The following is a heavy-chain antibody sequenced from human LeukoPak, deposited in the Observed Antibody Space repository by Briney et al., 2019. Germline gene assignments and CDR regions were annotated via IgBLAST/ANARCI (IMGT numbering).Heavy chain of an antibody. CDR2: IYSGGST. D-gene: IGHD2-15*01. CDR1: GFTVSSNY. CDR3: ARDYCSGGSCYPDY. V-gene: IGHV3-53*01. Sequence: GGSLRLSCAASGFTVSSNYMSWVRQAPGKGLEWVSVIYSGGSTYYADSVEGRFTISRDNSKNTLYLQMNSLRAEDTAVYYCARDYCSGGSCYPDYWGQGTLVTVSS. J-gene: IGHJ4*02.